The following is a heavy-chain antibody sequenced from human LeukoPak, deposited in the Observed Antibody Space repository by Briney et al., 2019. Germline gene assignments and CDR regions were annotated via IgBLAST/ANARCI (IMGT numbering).Heavy chain of an antibody. Sequence: GRSLRLSCAASGFTFSSYGMHWVRQAPGKGLEWVAVISYDGSNKYYADSVKGRFTISRDNTKNSLYLQMNSLKVEDTAIYYCARDNWIDCWGQGTLVTVSS. CDR1: GFTFSSYG. V-gene: IGHV3-30*03. CDR3: ARDNWIDC. CDR2: ISYDGSNK. J-gene: IGHJ5*01.